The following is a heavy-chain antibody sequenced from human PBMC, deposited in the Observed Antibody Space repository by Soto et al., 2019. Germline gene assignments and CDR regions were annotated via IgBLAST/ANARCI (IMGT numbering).Heavy chain of an antibody. V-gene: IGHV6-1*01. Sequence: QVQLQQSGPGLVKPSQTLSHTCAISGDSVSTNGVAWNCIRLSPSRGLEWLGRTYNRAKWNTDYALSVKGRITINPDTSKNQFSLQLNSVTPEDTAVYYCARGKHSTFDIWGQGTMVAVSS. CDR2: TYNRAKWNT. J-gene: IGHJ3*02. D-gene: IGHD6-13*01. CDR3: ARGKHSTFDI. CDR1: GDSVSTNGVA.